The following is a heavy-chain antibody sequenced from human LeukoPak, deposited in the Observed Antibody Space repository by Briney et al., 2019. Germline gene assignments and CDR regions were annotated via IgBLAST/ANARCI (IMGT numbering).Heavy chain of an antibody. Sequence: ASVKVSCKASGYTFTSYGISWVRQAPGQGLEWMGWISAYNGNTNYAQKLQGRVTMTTDTSTSTAYMELRSLRSDDTAVYYCARDYVVHYYDSSGYYFDHWGQGTLVTVSS. D-gene: IGHD3-22*01. CDR3: ARDYVVHYYDSSGYYFDH. V-gene: IGHV1-18*01. CDR1: GYTFTSYG. J-gene: IGHJ4*02. CDR2: ISAYNGNT.